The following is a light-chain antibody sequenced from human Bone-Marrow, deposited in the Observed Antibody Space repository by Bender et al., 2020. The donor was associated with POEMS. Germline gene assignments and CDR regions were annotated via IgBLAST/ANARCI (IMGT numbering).Light chain of an antibody. CDR3: AAWEAGLSGGG. CDR2: NDH. CDR1: DSNIGSNT. Sequence: QSALTQPPSASGRPGQRVTISCSGSDSNIGSNTISWYQKVPGRAPKLLIYNDHERPSGVPDRFSGSKSGTSGSLAVSGLQSEDESDYYCAAWEAGLSGGGFGEGTKLTVL. V-gene: IGLV1-44*01. J-gene: IGLJ3*02.